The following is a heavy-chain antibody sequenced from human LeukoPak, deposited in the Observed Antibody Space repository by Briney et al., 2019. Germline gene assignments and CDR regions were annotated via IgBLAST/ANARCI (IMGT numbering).Heavy chain of an antibody. D-gene: IGHD1-26*01. CDR3: ARDRGGSHATPLFDY. V-gene: IGHV1-18*01. J-gene: IGHJ4*02. CDR2: ISAYNGNT. Sequence: ASVKVSFKAAGYTFTSYGISLVRQAPGQGLEWMGWISAYNGNTNYAQKLQGRVTMTTYTSTSTAYMELRSLRSDDTAVYYCARDRGGSHATPLFDYWGQGTLVTVSS. CDR1: GYTFTSYG.